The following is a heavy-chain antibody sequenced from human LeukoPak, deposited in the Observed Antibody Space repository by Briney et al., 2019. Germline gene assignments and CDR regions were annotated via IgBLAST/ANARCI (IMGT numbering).Heavy chain of an antibody. V-gene: IGHV1-69*04. CDR3: ARGVEQLAILNY. Sequence: ASVKVSCKASGDTFSSYSVSWVRQVPGQGPQWMGRIIPILGLTKYAQNFQGRVTLTADKSTSTAYMELSSLGSEDTAVYYCARGVEQLAILNYWGQGTLVTVSS. CDR1: GDTFSSYS. D-gene: IGHD6-13*01. CDR2: IIPILGLT. J-gene: IGHJ4*02.